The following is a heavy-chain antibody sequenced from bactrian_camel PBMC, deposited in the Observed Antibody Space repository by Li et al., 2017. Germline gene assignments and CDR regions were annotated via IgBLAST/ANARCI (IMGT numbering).Heavy chain of an antibody. D-gene: IGHD7*01. CDR2: VSTRDGNL. CDR1: ERVYGKC. J-gene: IGHJ4*01. V-gene: IGHV3S53*01. Sequence: HVQLVESGGGSVQAGGSLRLTCVAPERVYGKCMGWFRQNLGKEREGVAAVSTRDGNLLYADSVKGRFTISQDKGKNMVYLQMNILKPDDSGTYYCAYESGTTPDLCRRRGPGGYFGQGTQVTVS.